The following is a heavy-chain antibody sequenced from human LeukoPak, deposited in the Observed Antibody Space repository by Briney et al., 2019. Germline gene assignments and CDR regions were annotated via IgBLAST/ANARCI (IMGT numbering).Heavy chain of an antibody. D-gene: IGHD4-23*01. CDR1: EFTFSSYT. Sequence: GGSLRLSCAASEFTFSSYTMNWVRQAPGKGLEWVSSISSNNNYIYYADSVKGRFTISRDNAKNSLYLQMNSLRAEDTAVYYCEKTTTVVANWYCALCGRGTLVTVSS. CDR2: ISSNNNYI. CDR3: EKTTTVVANWYCAL. J-gene: IGHJ2*01. V-gene: IGHV3-21*04.